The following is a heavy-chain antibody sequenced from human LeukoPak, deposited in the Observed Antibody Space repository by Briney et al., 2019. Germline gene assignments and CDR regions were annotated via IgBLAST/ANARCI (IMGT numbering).Heavy chain of an antibody. V-gene: IGHV4-59*01. CDR1: GGSIRSYY. CDR2: IYYSGST. CDR3: AKCGSYYYYYMDV. Sequence: SETLSLTCTVSGGSIRSYYWSWIRQPPGRGLEWIGYIYYSGSTNYNPSLKSRVTISVDTSKNQFSLKLSSVTAADTAVYYCAKCGSYYYYYMDVWGKGTTVTVSS. J-gene: IGHJ6*03. D-gene: IGHD1-26*01.